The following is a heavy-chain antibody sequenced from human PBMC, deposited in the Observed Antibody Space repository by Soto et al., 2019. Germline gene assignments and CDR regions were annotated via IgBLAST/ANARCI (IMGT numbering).Heavy chain of an antibody. V-gene: IGHV4-30-4*01. D-gene: IGHD2-15*01. CDR2: IYYSGST. CDR1: GGSISSGDYY. J-gene: IGHJ5*02. CDR3: ARVSRGVVVAAWFDP. Sequence: TLSLTCTVSGGSISSGDYYWSWIRQPPGKGLEWIGYIYYSGSTYYNPSLKSRVTISVDTSKNQFSLKLNSVTAADTAVYYCARVSRGVVVAAWFDPWGQGTLVTVSS.